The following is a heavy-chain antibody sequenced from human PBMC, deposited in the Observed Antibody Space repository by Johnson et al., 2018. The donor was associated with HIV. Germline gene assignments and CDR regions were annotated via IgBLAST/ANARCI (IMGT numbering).Heavy chain of an antibody. J-gene: IGHJ3*02. Sequence: LVESGGGLVQPGGSLRLSCAASGFTFDDYAMHWVRLAPGKGLEWVSGIFSGGSTYYADSVKGRFNISRDNSKNTLYLQMNSLRAEDTAVFYCARACRDGYTCDVFDIWGQGTMVTVSS. CDR2: IFSGGST. CDR3: ARACRDGYTCDVFDI. V-gene: IGHV3-66*01. D-gene: IGHD5-24*01. CDR1: GFTFDDYA.